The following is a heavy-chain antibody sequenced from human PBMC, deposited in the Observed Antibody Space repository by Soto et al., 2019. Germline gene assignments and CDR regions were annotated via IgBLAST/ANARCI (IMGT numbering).Heavy chain of an antibody. Sequence: GGSLRLSCAASGFTFSSYGMHWVRQAPGKGLEWVAVMSHDGSNKYHVDSVKGRFTISRDNSKNTLYLQMNSLRAEDTAVYYCAKKVDSGPWGGYGMDVWGQGTTVTVSS. D-gene: IGHD6-19*01. CDR1: GFTFSSYG. CDR3: AKKVDSGPWGGYGMDV. J-gene: IGHJ6*02. V-gene: IGHV3-30*18. CDR2: MSHDGSNK.